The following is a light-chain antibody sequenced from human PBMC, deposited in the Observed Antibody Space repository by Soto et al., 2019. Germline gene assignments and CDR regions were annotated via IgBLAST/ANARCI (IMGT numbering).Light chain of an antibody. CDR1: SGSIASNY. J-gene: IGLJ3*02. Sequence: FMLTQPHSVSESPGKTVTISCTRSSGSIASNYVQWYQQRPGSAPTTVIHEDNQRPSGVPDRFSGSIDSSSNSASLTISALKSEDEADYYCQSYDSSNRVFGGGTKLTVL. V-gene: IGLV6-57*04. CDR2: EDN. CDR3: QSYDSSNRV.